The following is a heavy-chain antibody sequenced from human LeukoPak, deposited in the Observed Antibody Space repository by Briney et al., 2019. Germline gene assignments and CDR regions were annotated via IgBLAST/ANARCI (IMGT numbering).Heavy chain of an antibody. CDR3: ARGIPGYFNTSGYYYDY. Sequence: SETLSLTCAVSGGSISSSYWWSWVRQPPGKGLEWIGEFFHSGSTNYNPSLKSRVTISVDKSRNQFSLRLSSVTAADTAVYYCARGIPGYFNTSGYYYDYWGQGTLVTVSS. J-gene: IGHJ4*02. CDR2: FFHSGST. V-gene: IGHV4-4*02. CDR1: GGSISSSYW. D-gene: IGHD3-22*01.